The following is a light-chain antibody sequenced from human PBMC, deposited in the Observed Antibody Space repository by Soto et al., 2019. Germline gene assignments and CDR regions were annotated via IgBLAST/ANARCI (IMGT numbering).Light chain of an antibody. CDR1: NSDVGAYNY. V-gene: IGLV2-14*03. Sequence: QSVLTQPASVSGSPGQSITISCAGSNSDVGAYNYVSWYQQHPGKAPKLIIFDVSNRPSGVSDRFSASKSGNTASLTISGLQAEDEADYYCSSFTSSTTLVFGGGTKLTV. J-gene: IGLJ3*02. CDR2: DVS. CDR3: SSFTSSTTLV.